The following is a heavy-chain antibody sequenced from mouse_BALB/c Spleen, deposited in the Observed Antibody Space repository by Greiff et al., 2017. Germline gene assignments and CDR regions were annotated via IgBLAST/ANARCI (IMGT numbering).Heavy chain of an antibody. Sequence: EVKLMESGGGLVQPGGSLKLSCAASGFTFSSYGMSWVRQTPDKRLELVATINSNGGSTYYPDSVKGRFTISRDNAKNTLYLQMSSLKSEDTAMYYCARDRELGFAYWGQGTLVTVSA. D-gene: IGHD4-1*01. V-gene: IGHV5-6-3*01. J-gene: IGHJ3*01. CDR2: INSNGGST. CDR3: ARDRELGFAY. CDR1: GFTFSSYG.